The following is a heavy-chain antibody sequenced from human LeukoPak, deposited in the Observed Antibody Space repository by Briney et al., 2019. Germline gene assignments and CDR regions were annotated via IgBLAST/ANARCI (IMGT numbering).Heavy chain of an antibody. J-gene: IGHJ4*02. CDR2: IGTAGDT. CDR1: GFTFSSYD. Sequence: GGSLRLSCAASGFTFSSYDMHWVRQATGKGLEWVSAIGTAGDTYYPGSVKGRFTISRENAKNSLYLQMNSLRAGDTAVYYCARAYYDSSGHYYHFDYWGQGTLVTVSS. CDR3: ARAYYDSSGHYYHFDY. D-gene: IGHD3-22*01. V-gene: IGHV3-13*01.